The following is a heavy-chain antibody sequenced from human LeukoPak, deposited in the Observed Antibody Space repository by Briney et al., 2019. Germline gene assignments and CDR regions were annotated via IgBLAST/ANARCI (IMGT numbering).Heavy chain of an antibody. J-gene: IGHJ4*02. CDR1: GGSISSYY. CDR3: ARSARYSGSLYYFDY. V-gene: IGHV4-59*08. CDR2: IYYSGST. D-gene: IGHD1-26*01. Sequence: SETLSLTCTVSGGSISSYYWSWTRQPPGKGLEWIGYIYYSGSTNYNPSLKSRVTISVDTSKNQVSLKLSSVTAADTAVYYCARSARYSGSLYYFDYWGQGTLVTVSS.